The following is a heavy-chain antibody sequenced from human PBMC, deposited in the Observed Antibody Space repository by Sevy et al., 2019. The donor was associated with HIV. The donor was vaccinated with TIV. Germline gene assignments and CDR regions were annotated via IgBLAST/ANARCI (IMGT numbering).Heavy chain of an antibody. Sequence: GGSLRLSCAASGFTFSSYGMHWVRQAPGKGLEWVAVIWYDGSNKYYADSVKGRFTISRDNSKNTLYLQMNSLRAEDRAVYYCARVKRSNDYVWGSYRYWNAFDIWGQGTMVTVSS. D-gene: IGHD3-16*02. CDR1: GFTFSSYG. V-gene: IGHV3-33*01. J-gene: IGHJ3*02. CDR3: ARVKRSNDYVWGSYRYWNAFDI. CDR2: IWYDGSNK.